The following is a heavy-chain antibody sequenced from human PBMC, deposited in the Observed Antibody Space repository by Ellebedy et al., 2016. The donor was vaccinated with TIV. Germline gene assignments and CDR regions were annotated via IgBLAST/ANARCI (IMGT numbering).Heavy chain of an antibody. CDR1: GFTFSSYG. V-gene: IGHV3-33*01. D-gene: IGHD3-10*01. J-gene: IGHJ4*02. CDR2: LWFDGGNK. Sequence: GESLKISCAASGFTFSSYGMHWVRQAPGKGLEWVAYLWFDGGNKNYAASVKGRFTISRDNSKNTLYLRMNSLRAEDTAVYYCAREYEEFYFDYWGQGTLVTVSS. CDR3: AREYEEFYFDY.